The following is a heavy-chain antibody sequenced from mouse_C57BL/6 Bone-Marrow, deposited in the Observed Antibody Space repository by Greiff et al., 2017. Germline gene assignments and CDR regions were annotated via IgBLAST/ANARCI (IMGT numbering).Heavy chain of an antibody. D-gene: IGHD1-1*01. V-gene: IGHV1-72*01. J-gene: IGHJ1*03. CDR2: LHPNSGGT. CDR3: GRQDYGSRNWYFDD. CDR1: GYTFTSYW. Sequence: QVQLQQPGAELVKPGASVTLSCTASGYTFTSYWMHCVKQRPGRGLEWIGRLHPNSGGTKYTEKFKSKATLTVDTPSSTASMPLRSLTSEDAAVYYCGRQDYGSRNWYFDDWGTGTTVTVSS.